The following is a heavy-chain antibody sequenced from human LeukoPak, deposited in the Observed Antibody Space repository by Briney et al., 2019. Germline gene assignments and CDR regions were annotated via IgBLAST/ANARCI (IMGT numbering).Heavy chain of an antibody. V-gene: IGHV4-61*02. CDR3: AGNYYGSGSYYSEDRY. CDR2: IYTSGST. J-gene: IGHJ4*02. D-gene: IGHD3-10*01. CDR1: GGSISSGSYY. Sequence: SETLSLTCTVSGGSISSGSYYWSWIRQPAGKGLEWIGRIYTSGSTNYNPSLKSRVTISVDTSKNQFSLKLSSVTAADTAVYYCAGNYYGSGSYYSEDRYWGQGTLVTVSS.